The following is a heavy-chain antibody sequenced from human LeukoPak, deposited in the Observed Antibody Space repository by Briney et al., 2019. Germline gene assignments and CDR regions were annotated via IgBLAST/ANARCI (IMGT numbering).Heavy chain of an antibody. Sequence: PSETLSLTCTVSGDSISSSSWNWIRQPAGKGLEWIGRIYGSGITNYNPSLKSRVTMSVDTSKSQFSLKLSSVTAADTAVYYCARGDPTHYFDYWGQGTLVTVSS. D-gene: IGHD2-21*02. CDR1: GDSISSSS. V-gene: IGHV4-4*07. J-gene: IGHJ4*02. CDR2: IYGSGIT. CDR3: ARGDPTHYFDY.